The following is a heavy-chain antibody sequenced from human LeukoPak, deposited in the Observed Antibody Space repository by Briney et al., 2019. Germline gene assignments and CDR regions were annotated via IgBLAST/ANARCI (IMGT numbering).Heavy chain of an antibody. CDR2: FYPNNGAT. CDR1: GDTLTGYY. J-gene: IGHJ3*02. CDR3: AGYTVVRGLTLSAFDI. D-gene: IGHD3-10*01. V-gene: IGHV1-2*02. Sequence: GASVKVSCKASGDTLTGYYIHWVRQAPRQGLEWMGCFYPNNGATHYPHKFQGRATMTRYTSIDTDFLELRSLISDDTALYYCAGYTVVRGLTLSAFDIWGQGTMVTVSS.